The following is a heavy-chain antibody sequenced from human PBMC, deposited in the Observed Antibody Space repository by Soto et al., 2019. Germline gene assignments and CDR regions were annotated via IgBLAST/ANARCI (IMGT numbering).Heavy chain of an antibody. CDR3: AKSGDYFWDY. J-gene: IGHJ4*02. D-gene: IGHD4-17*01. CDR1: GGSISSSNW. V-gene: IGHV4-4*02. CDR2: IYHSGST. Sequence: SETLSLTCAVSGGSISSSNWWSWVRQPPGKGLEWIGEIYHSGSTNYNPSLKSRVTMSVDKSKNQFSMELSSVTAADTAVYFCAKSGDYFWDYWGQGTQVTVSS.